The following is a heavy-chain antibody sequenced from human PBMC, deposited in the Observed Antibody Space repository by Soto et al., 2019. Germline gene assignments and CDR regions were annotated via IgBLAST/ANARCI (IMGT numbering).Heavy chain of an antibody. CDR1: GYTFTSYD. D-gene: IGHD3-10*01. J-gene: IGHJ6*03. CDR2: MNPNSGNT. V-gene: IGHV1-8*01. Sequence: GASVKVSCKASGYTFTSYDINWVRQATGQGLEWMGWMNPNSGNTGYAQKFQGRVTMTRNTSISTAYMELSSLRSEDTAVYYCARLMVRGPTYYMDVWGKGTTVTVSS. CDR3: ARLMVRGPTYYMDV.